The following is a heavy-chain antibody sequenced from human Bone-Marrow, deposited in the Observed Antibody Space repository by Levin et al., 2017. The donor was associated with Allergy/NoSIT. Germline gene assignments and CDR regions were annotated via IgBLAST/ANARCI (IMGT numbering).Heavy chain of an antibody. Sequence: GGSLRLSCAASGFTFSSYWMSWVRQAPGKGLEWVANIKQDGSEKYYVDSVKGRFTISRDNAKNSLYLQMNSLRAEDTAVYYCASSIAVAGKVGTTFDPWGQGTLVTVSS. D-gene: IGHD6-19*01. CDR2: IKQDGSEK. V-gene: IGHV3-7*01. J-gene: IGHJ5*02. CDR3: ASSIAVAGKVGTTFDP. CDR1: GFTFSSYW.